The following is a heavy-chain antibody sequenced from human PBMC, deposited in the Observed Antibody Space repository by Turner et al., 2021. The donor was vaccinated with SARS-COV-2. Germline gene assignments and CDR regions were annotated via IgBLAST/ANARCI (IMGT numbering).Heavy chain of an antibody. D-gene: IGHD5-12*01. J-gene: IGHJ4*02. CDR1: GGSISCCSYY. CDR3: ARHSPGLRGDYFDY. V-gene: IGHV4-39*01. CDR2: IYYSGST. Sequence: QLQLLEPGPGLVKPSESLSHNCTVSGGSISCCSYYWGWIRQPPRKGLEWIGYIYYSGSTYYNPSLKSRVTISVDTSKNQFSLKLSSVTAADTAVYYCARHSPGLRGDYFDYWGQGTLVTVSS.